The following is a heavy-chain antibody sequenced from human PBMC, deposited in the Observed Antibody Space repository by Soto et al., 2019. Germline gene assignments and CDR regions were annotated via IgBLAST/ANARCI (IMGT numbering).Heavy chain of an antibody. CDR2: ISGSGGST. V-gene: IGHV3-23*01. D-gene: IGHD6-13*01. Sequence: EVQLLESGGGLVQPGGSLRLSCAASGFTFSSYAMSWVRQAPGKGLEWVSAISGSGGSTYYADSVKGRFTISRDNSKNTLYLQKNSLRAEYTAVYYCAKGRTYSSSWYYFDYWGQGTLVTVSS. CDR1: GFTFSSYA. J-gene: IGHJ4*02. CDR3: AKGRTYSSSWYYFDY.